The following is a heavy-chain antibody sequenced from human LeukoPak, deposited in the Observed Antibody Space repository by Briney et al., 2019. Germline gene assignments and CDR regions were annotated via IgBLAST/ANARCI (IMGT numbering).Heavy chain of an antibody. D-gene: IGHD1-20*01. CDR3: ARGGSSNWPGFDY. CDR2: ISYDGGGT. CDR1: GFIFSDCA. V-gene: IGHV3-64*02. J-gene: IGHJ4*02. Sequence: GGSLRLSCAASGFIFSDCAMHWVRQAPGKGLEHVSTISYDGGGTYYAASVRDRFTISRDNSRNTLYLQMGSLRVEDMAVYYCARGGSSNWPGFDYWGQGTLVTVSS.